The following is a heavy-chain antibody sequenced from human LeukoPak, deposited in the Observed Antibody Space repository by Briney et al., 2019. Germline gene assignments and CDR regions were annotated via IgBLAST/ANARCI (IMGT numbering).Heavy chain of an antibody. J-gene: IGHJ6*03. CDR3: ARQPQWQLSYMDV. V-gene: IGHV5-51*01. Sequence: GASLQISCKGSGYSFTSYWIGWVRQMPGKGLEWMGIIYPGDSDTRYSPSFQGQVTISADKSISTAYLQWSSLKASDTAMYYCARQPQWQLSYMDVWGKGTTVTVSS. CDR1: GYSFTSYW. CDR2: IYPGDSDT. D-gene: IGHD1-26*01.